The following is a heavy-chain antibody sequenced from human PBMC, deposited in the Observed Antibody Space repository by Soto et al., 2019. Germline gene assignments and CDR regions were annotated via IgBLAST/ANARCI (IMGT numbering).Heavy chain of an antibody. CDR3: AEERSSGWSFDY. V-gene: IGHV3-23*01. J-gene: IGHJ4*02. CDR1: GFTVSTYD. Sequence: EVQLLESGGGLVKPGGSLRLSCAASGFTVSTYDMNWVRQAPGKGLEWVSGMSGSGDSTYYAESVKGRFTVSRDNSKNTLYLQMNRGRAEYTAVFYGAEERSSGWSFDYWGQGTLVTVSS. D-gene: IGHD6-19*01. CDR2: MSGSGDST.